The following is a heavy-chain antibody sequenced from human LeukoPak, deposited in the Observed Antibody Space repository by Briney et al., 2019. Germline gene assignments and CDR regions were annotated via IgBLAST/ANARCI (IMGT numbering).Heavy chain of an antibody. D-gene: IGHD3-16*02. CDR1: GGSISGGRYY. Sequence: SETLSLTCSVSGGSISGGRYYWNWIRQPAGRALEWIGRIYPSGSTNYNTSLKSRVTISVDTSKNQFSLKLSSVTAADTAVYYCARFQSRYENLRSDIWGPGTMVTVSS. V-gene: IGHV4-61*02. CDR3: ARFQSRYENLRSDI. CDR2: IYPSGST. J-gene: IGHJ3*02.